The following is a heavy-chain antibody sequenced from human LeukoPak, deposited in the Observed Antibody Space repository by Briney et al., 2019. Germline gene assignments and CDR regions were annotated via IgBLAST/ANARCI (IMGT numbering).Heavy chain of an antibody. V-gene: IGHV3-23*01. Sequence: PGGSLRLSCAASGFTFSSYAMSWVRQAPGKGLEWVSAISGSGGSTYYAGSVKGRFTISRDNSKNTLYLQMNSLRAEDTAVYYCAKGSGRPNWFDPWGQGTLVTVSS. D-gene: IGHD3-10*01. J-gene: IGHJ5*02. CDR3: AKGSGRPNWFDP. CDR2: ISGSGGST. CDR1: GFTFSSYA.